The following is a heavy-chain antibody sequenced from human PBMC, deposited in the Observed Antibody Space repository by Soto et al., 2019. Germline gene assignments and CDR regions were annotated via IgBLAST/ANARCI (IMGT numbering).Heavy chain of an antibody. CDR1: GFSLSTRGVG. CDR2: IYWDDDK. V-gene: IGHV2-5*02. Sequence: QITLKESGPTLVKPTQTLTLTCTFSGFSLSTRGVGVGWIRQPPGKALEWLALIYWDDDKRYSPSLKNRLTITMDTSKNQVVLKMSNMDSVDTATYYGAHTRWYAGSGYSHFDYWGQGTLVTVSS. D-gene: IGHD3-22*01. CDR3: AHTRWYAGSGYSHFDY. J-gene: IGHJ4*02.